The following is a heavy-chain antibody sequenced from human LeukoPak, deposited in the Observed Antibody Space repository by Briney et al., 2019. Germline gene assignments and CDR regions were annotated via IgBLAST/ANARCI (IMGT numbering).Heavy chain of an antibody. CDR3: VRDRFYYDSSGYYWQPFDY. Sequence: ASVKVSCKASGYTFTSYGISWVRQAPGQGLEWMGWISAYNGNTNYAQKLQGRVTMTTDTSTSTAYMELRSLRSDDTAVYYCVRDRFYYDSSGYYWQPFDYWGQGTLVTVSS. CDR1: GYTFTSYG. CDR2: ISAYNGNT. V-gene: IGHV1-18*01. D-gene: IGHD3-22*01. J-gene: IGHJ4*02.